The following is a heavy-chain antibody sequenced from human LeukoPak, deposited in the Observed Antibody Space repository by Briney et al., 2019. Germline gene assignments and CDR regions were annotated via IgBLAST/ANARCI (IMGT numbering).Heavy chain of an antibody. CDR2: IYTSGST. V-gene: IGHV4-4*07. Sequence: PSETLSLTCTVSGGSISSYYWSWIRQPAGKGLEWIGRIYTSGSTNYNPSLKSRVTISVDTSKNQFSLKLSSVTAADTAVYYCARGAPLYYDYVWGSYRYSWYFDYWGQGTLVTVSS. CDR3: ARGAPLYYDYVWGSYRYSWYFDY. CDR1: GGSISSYY. D-gene: IGHD3-16*02. J-gene: IGHJ4*02.